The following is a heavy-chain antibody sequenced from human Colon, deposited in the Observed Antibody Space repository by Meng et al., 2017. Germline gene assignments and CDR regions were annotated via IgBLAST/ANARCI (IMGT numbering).Heavy chain of an antibody. CDR3: ARVPTTVDPFES. D-gene: IGHD4-23*01. CDR1: GGSISSNNW. V-gene: IGHV4-4*02. CDR2: IYQSGST. Sequence: QGLLQESGPGLLKPSGTLSLTCTVSGGSISSNNWWSWVRQSPGRGLEWIGEIYQSGSTNYSPSLKSRVTISLDKSKNQFSLKVSYMTAADTAVYFCARVPTTVDPFESWGQGTLVTVSS. J-gene: IGHJ4*02.